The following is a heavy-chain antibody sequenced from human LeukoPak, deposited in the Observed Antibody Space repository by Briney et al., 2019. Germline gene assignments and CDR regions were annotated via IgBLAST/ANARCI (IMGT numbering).Heavy chain of an antibody. J-gene: IGHJ3*02. Sequence: PGGSLRLSCAASGFTFSSYGMHWVRQAPGKGLEWVAVISYDGSNKYYADSVKGRFTISRDNSKNTLYLQMNSLRAEDTAVYYCAKDKAGHYDILTGYYCDAFDIWGQGTMVSVSS. CDR2: ISYDGSNK. D-gene: IGHD3-9*01. V-gene: IGHV3-30*18. CDR3: AKDKAGHYDILTGYYCDAFDI. CDR1: GFTFSSYG.